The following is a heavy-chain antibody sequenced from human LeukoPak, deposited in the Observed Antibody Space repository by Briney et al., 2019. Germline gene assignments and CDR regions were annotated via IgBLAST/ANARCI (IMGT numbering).Heavy chain of an antibody. CDR1: GFTFSSYT. D-gene: IGHD4-17*01. CDR3: AKDSYGFDC. V-gene: IGHV3-21*01. Sequence: GGSLRLSCAASGFTFSSYTMNWVRQAPGKGLEWVSSISGSSRYIYYADSMKGRFTISRDNAKDSLYLQMNSLRGDDTAVYHCAKDSYGFDCWGQGTLVAVSS. J-gene: IGHJ4*02. CDR2: ISGSSRYI.